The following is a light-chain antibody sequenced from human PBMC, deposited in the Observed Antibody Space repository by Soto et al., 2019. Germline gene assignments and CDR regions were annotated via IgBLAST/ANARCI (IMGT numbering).Light chain of an antibody. CDR3: QQSYSTPLT. J-gene: IGKJ4*01. CDR2: AAS. Sequence: DIQMTQSPSSLSASVGDRVTITCRASQSISSYLNWYQQKPGKAPKLLIYAASSLQSGVPSRFSGSGSGKDFTLTISSLQPEDFATYYCQQSYSTPLTVGGGTNVEIK. V-gene: IGKV1-39*01. CDR1: QSISSY.